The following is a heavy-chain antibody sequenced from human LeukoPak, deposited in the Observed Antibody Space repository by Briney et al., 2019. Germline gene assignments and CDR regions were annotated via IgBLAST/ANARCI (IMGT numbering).Heavy chain of an antibody. CDR1: GFTFSSYG. D-gene: IGHD5-18*01. V-gene: IGHV3-30*03. CDR2: ISYDGSNK. Sequence: PGRSLRLSCAASGFTFSSYGMHWVRQAPGKGLEWVAVISYDGSNKYYADSVKGRFTISRDNAKNSLYLQMNSLRAEDTAVYYCAIAKGELWLNRATLYWGQGTLVTVSS. CDR3: AIAKGELWLNRATLY. J-gene: IGHJ4*02.